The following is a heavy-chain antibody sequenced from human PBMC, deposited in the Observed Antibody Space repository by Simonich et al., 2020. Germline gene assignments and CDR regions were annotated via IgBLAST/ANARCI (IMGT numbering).Heavy chain of an antibody. J-gene: IGHJ4*02. V-gene: IGHV3-21*01. CDR1: GFTFSCCS. CDR3: ARANERDY. D-gene: IGHD1-1*01. Sequence: EVQLVESGGGLVKPGGSLRLSCAASGFTFSCCSMNWVRQAPGTGQEWVSSINSSSSYIYYADSVKGRFTISRDNAKNSLYLQMNSLRAEDTAVYYCARANERDYWGQGTLVTVSS. CDR2: INSSSSYI.